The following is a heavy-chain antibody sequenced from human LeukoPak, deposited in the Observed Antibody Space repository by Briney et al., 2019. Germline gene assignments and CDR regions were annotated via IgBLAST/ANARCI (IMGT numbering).Heavy chain of an antibody. V-gene: IGHV3-30*02. CDR1: GSTFSSFG. D-gene: IGHD4-23*01. CDR2: IRYDGTNK. J-gene: IGHJ4*02. CDR3: TKDLRYYYADNHSEMDEHDY. Sequence: GGSLRLSCAASGSTFSSFGMHWVRQAPGQCLEWVAFIRYDGTNKYYADSVKGRFTISRDNSKNTPSLQMDRLRAKDTTFYYCTKDLRYYYADNHSEMDEHDYWGQGTLVTVSS.